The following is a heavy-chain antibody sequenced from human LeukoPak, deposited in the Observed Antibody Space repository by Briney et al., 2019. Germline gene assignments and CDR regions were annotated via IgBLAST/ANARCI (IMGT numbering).Heavy chain of an antibody. CDR3: ARDFYSSSWYGNNDY. J-gene: IGHJ4*02. CDR2: ISAYNGNT. CDR1: GYTFTSYG. Sequence: GASVKVSCKASGYTFTSYGISWVRQAPGQGLEWMGWISAYNGNTNYAQKLQGRVTMTTDTSTSTAYMELRSLRSDDTAVYYCARDFYSSSWYGNNDYWGQGTLVTVSS. V-gene: IGHV1-18*01. D-gene: IGHD6-13*01.